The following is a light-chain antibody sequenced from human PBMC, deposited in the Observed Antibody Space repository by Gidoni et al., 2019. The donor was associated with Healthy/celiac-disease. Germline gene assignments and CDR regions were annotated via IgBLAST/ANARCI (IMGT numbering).Light chain of an antibody. Sequence: SSELPQDPAVSVALGRTVRITCQGDSLRSYYASWYQQKPGQAPVLVIYDKNNRPSGIPDRFSGSNSGNTASLTITGTQAEDEADYYCNSRDSSGNHWVFGGGTKLT. CDR3: NSRDSSGNHWV. J-gene: IGLJ3*02. CDR1: SLRSYY. CDR2: DKN. V-gene: IGLV3-19*01.